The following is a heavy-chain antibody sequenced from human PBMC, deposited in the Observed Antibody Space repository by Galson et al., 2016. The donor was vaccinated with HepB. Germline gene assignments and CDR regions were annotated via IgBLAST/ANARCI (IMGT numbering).Heavy chain of an antibody. D-gene: IGHD1-26*01. CDR3: AAYSGTNSWGRKSLDY. CDR2: IGAYNGNT. J-gene: IGHJ4*02. V-gene: IGHV1-18*01. Sequence: SVKVSCKAYGNYFTTYGFTWVRQAPGQGLEWMGWIGAYNGNTHSAQKFQDRVTLTRNTFTTTVYLELRSLRLDDTAVYYCAAYSGTNSWGRKSLDYWGQGTLITVSS. CDR1: GNYFTTYG.